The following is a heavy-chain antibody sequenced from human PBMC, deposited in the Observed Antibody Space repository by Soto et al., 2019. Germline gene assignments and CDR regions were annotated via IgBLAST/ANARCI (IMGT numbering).Heavy chain of an antibody. CDR3: AKEGAQTTGYYYYYMDV. D-gene: IGHD4-17*01. Sequence: GGSLRLSCAASGFTFDDYAMHWVRQAPGKGLEWVSGISWNSGSIGYADSVKGRFTISRDNAKNSLYLQMNSLRAEDTALYYCAKEGAQTTGYYYYYMDVWGKGTTVTVSS. CDR1: GFTFDDYA. CDR2: ISWNSGSI. V-gene: IGHV3-9*01. J-gene: IGHJ6*03.